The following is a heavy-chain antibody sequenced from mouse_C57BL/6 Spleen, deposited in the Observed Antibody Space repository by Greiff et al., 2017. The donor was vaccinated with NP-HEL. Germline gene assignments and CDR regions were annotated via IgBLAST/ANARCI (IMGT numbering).Heavy chain of an antibody. CDR2: IYPGDGDT. D-gene: IGHD1-1*01. J-gene: IGHJ1*03. V-gene: IGHV1-82*01. CDR1: GYAFSSSW. CDR3: ARPPLLRNWYFDV. Sequence: QVQLQQSGPELVKPGASVKISCKASGYAFSSSWMNWVKQRPGKGLEWIGRIYPGDGDTNYNGKFKGKATLTADTSSSTAYMQLSSLTSEDSAVYFCARPPLLRNWYFDVWGTGTTVTVSS.